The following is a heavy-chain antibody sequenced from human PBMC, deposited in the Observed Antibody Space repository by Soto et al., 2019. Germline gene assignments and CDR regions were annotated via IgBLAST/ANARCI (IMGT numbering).Heavy chain of an antibody. CDR2: INAGNGNT. V-gene: IGHV1-3*01. CDR1: GYTFTSYA. Sequence: VKVSCKASGYTFTSYAMHWVRQAPGQRLEWMGWINAGNGNTKYSQKFQGRVTITRDTSASTAYMELSSLRSEDTAVYYCARDILLWFGEPRMDVWGQGTTVTVS. J-gene: IGHJ6*02. CDR3: ARDILLWFGEPRMDV. D-gene: IGHD3-10*01.